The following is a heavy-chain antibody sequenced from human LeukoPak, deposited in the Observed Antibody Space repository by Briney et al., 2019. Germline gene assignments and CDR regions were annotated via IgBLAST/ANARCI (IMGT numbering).Heavy chain of an antibody. CDR2: IYYSGST. Sequence: PSETLSLTCTVSGGSISSYYWSWLRQPPGKGLEWIGYIYYSGSTNYNPSLKSRVTISVDTSKNQFSLKLSSVTAADTAVYYCARGRQFWSGYQLEYWGQGTLVTVSS. CDR1: GGSISSYY. V-gene: IGHV4-59*01. J-gene: IGHJ4*02. CDR3: ARGRQFWSGYQLEY. D-gene: IGHD3-3*01.